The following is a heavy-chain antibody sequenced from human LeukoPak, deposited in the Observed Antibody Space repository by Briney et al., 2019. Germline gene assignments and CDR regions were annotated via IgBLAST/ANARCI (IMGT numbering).Heavy chain of an antibody. Sequence: ASVKVSCKASGGTFSSYAISWVRQAPGQGLEWMGGIIPIFGTANYAQKFQGRVTITADESTSTAYMELSSLRSEDTAVYYCARAVIPYCNSTSCWFPYYYGMDVWGQGTTVTVSS. CDR1: GGTFSSYA. CDR3: ARAVIPYCNSTSCWFPYYYGMDV. CDR2: IIPIFGTA. V-gene: IGHV1-69*13. D-gene: IGHD2-2*01. J-gene: IGHJ6*02.